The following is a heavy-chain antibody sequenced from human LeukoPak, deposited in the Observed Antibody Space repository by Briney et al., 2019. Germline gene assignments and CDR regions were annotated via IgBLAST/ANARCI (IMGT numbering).Heavy chain of an antibody. Sequence: ASVKVSCKASGYTFTGYYMHWVRQAPGQGLEWMGWINPNSGGTNYAQKFQGRVTMTRDTSISTAYMEPSRLRSDDTAVYYCATALLWFGELLPYGMDVWGQGTTVTVSS. D-gene: IGHD3-10*01. V-gene: IGHV1-2*02. CDR1: GYTFTGYY. J-gene: IGHJ6*02. CDR3: ATALLWFGELLPYGMDV. CDR2: INPNSGGT.